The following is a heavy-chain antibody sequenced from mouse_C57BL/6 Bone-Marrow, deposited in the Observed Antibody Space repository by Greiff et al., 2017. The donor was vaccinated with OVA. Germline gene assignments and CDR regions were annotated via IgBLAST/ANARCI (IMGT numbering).Heavy chain of an antibody. CDR1: GFTFSSYA. J-gene: IGHJ1*03. V-gene: IGHV5-9-1*02. D-gene: IGHD1-1*01. CDR3: TRDATVVPWYFDG. CDR2: ISSGGDYI. Sequence: EVMLVESGEGLVKPGGSLKLSCAASGFTFSSYAMSWVRQTPEKRLEWVAYISSGGDYIYYADTVKGRFTISRDNARNTLYLQMSSMKSEDTAMYYCTRDATVVPWYFDGWGTVTTVTVSS.